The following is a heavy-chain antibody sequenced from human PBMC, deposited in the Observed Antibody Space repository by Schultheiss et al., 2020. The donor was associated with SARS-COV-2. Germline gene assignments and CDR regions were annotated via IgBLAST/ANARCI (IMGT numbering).Heavy chain of an antibody. CDR3: ARNRQLARRGYSYGFDY. CDR2: IYTSGST. V-gene: IGHV4-4*07. CDR1: GGSISSYY. Sequence: SQTLSLTCTVSGGSISSYYWSWIRQPAGKGLEWIGRIYTSGSTNYNPSLKSRVTMSVDTSKNQFSLKLSSVTAADTAVYYCARNRQLARRGYSYGFDYWGQGTLVTVSS. D-gene: IGHD5-18*01. J-gene: IGHJ4*02.